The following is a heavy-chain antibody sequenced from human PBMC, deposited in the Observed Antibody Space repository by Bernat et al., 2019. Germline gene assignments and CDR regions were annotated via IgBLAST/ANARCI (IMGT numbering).Heavy chain of an antibody. CDR2: VFYTGST. Sequence: QLQLQESGPGLVKPSETLSLTCSVSGGSIGTINYFWGWIRQPPGKGLEWIGSVFYTGSTFYNPSLESRVTISVDTSKNQFSLKLSSVTAADTAVYHCAKHYKPTHLSSTLGLFDPWGQGTLVTVSS. V-gene: IGHV4-39*01. J-gene: IGHJ5*02. CDR3: AKHYKPTHLSSTLGLFDP. D-gene: IGHD2-2*01. CDR1: GGSIGTINYF.